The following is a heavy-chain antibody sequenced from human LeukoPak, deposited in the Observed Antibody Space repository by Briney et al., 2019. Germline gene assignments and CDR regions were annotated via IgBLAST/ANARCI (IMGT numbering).Heavy chain of an antibody. Sequence: GGSLRLSCAASGFTFDDYAMHWVRQAPGKGLEWVSGSTWNSGTIGYADSVKGRFPISRDNAKNSLYLQMNSLRAEDTALYYCVKGDRGLSVPDYWGQGTPVAVSA. CDR1: GFTFDDYA. CDR3: VKGDRGLSVPDY. V-gene: IGHV3-9*01. D-gene: IGHD2-21*01. J-gene: IGHJ4*02. CDR2: STWNSGTI.